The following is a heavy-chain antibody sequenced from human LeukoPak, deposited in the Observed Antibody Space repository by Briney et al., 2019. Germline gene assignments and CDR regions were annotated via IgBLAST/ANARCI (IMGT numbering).Heavy chain of an antibody. CDR1: GVSFNNFA. D-gene: IGHD2-8*02. CDR2: ISGRGDNT. Sequence: GGSLRLSCVASGVSFNNFAMSWVRQAPGKGLEWVSSISGRGDNTYYRDSVKGRFTISRDNSENTLYLQMDSLRVEDTAVYYCARGLTDGMGYYYMDVWGKGTSVTVSS. J-gene: IGHJ6*03. CDR3: ARGLTDGMGYYYMDV. V-gene: IGHV3-23*01.